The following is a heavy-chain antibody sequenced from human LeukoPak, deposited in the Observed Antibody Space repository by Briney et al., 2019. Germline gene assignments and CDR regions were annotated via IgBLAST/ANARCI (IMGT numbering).Heavy chain of an antibody. J-gene: IGHJ2*01. CDR3: ARRDSSSYWFFDL. Sequence: SETLSLTCTVSSASISRYHWSWIRQPPRKGLESIGYVSYSGSTNYNPSHKTRLTISVDTCNSQFSLKLNSVTAADTAVYVCARRDSSSYWFFDLWGRGTLVTVSS. D-gene: IGHD3-22*01. CDR1: SASISRYH. V-gene: IGHV4-59*08. CDR2: VSYSGST.